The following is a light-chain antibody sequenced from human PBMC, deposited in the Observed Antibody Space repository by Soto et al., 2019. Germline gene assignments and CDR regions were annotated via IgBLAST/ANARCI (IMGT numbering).Light chain of an antibody. CDR1: QGITGW. CDR3: LQANTFPWT. CDR2: AAS. J-gene: IGKJ1*01. V-gene: IGKV1-12*01. Sequence: DIQMTQSPSSVSASVRDRVTITCRASQGITGWLAWYQQKPGKAPKLLIYAASSLQSGVPSRFSGRGSGTAFTLTISSLQPEDAATCYCLQANTFPWTFGQGTEVEI.